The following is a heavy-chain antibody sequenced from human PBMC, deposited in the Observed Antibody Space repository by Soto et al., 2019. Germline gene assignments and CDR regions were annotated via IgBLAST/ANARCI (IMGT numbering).Heavy chain of an antibody. J-gene: IGHJ4*02. D-gene: IGHD4-4*01. V-gene: IGHV3-7*01. CDR2: INQDGSEK. Sequence: PXGSLRLSCAASGFTFSRYWMSWVRQAPGKGLEWVANINQDGSEKNYVDSVKGRFTISRDNAKNSLYLQMNSLRAEDTAVYYCAASAYSNYGYWGQGTLVTVSS. CDR3: AASAYSNYGY. CDR1: GFTFSRYW.